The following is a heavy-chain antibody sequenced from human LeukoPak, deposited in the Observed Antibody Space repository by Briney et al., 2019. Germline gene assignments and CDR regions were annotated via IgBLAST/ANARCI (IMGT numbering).Heavy chain of an antibody. Sequence: GGSLRLSCAASGFTFSSYGMSWVRQAPGKGLEWVSAISGSGGSTYYADSVKGRFTISRDNSKNTLYLQMNSPRAEDTAVYYCAKCEGSSGYPFDYWGQGTLVTVSS. CDR1: GFTFSSYG. J-gene: IGHJ4*02. V-gene: IGHV3-23*01. CDR3: AKCEGSSGYPFDY. CDR2: ISGSGGST. D-gene: IGHD3-22*01.